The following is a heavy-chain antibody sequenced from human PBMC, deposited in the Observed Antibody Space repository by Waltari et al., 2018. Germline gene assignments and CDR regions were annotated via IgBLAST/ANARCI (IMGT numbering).Heavy chain of an antibody. J-gene: IGHJ4*02. CDR3: AHHGIVGATTEFDY. D-gene: IGHD1-26*01. CDR1: GFSLSTSGVG. CDR2: IYWADDK. V-gene: IGHV2-5*02. Sequence: QITLKESGPTLVKPTQTLTLTCTFSGFSLSTSGVGVGWIRQPPGKALEWLALIYWADDKRYSPSRKSRLTITKDTSKNQVVLTMTNMDPVDTATYYCAHHGIVGATTEFDYWGQGTLVTVSS.